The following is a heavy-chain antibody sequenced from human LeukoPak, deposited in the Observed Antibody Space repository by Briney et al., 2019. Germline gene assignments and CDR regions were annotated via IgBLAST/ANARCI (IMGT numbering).Heavy chain of an antibody. CDR1: GFTFSTSR. Sequence: GGSLRLSCAASGFTFSTSRMHWVRQAPGKGLEWVSFLQFDGNNKNYADSVKGRFTLSRDNSKSMLYLQMNDLRPEDTALYYCAKDRGCSVYVEHLDYWGQGTLVTV. CDR2: LQFDGNNK. D-gene: IGHD3-16*01. J-gene: IGHJ4*02. V-gene: IGHV3-30*02. CDR3: AKDRGCSVYVEHLDY.